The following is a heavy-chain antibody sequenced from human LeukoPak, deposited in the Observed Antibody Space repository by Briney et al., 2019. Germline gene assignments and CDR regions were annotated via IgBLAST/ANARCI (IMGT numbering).Heavy chain of an antibody. CDR1: GFTFSSYW. CDR2: IRYDGGNK. Sequence: GGSLRLSCAASGFTFSSYWMSWVRQAPGKGLEWVAFIRYDGGNKYYADSVKGRFTISRDNSKNTLYLQMNSLRAEDTAVYYCANCQSGHDAFDIWGQGTMVTVSS. D-gene: IGHD3-3*01. CDR3: ANCQSGHDAFDI. V-gene: IGHV3-30*02. J-gene: IGHJ3*02.